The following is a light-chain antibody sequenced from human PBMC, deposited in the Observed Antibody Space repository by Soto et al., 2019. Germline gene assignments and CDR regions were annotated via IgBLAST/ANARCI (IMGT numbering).Light chain of an antibody. J-gene: IGKJ1*01. CDR2: AAS. CDR1: QSISSY. V-gene: IGKV1-39*01. CDR3: QQSYSTPPT. Sequence: FHMTQSPSTLSASLGDIVTITFRASQSISSYLNWYQQKPGKAPKLLIYAASSLQSGVPSRFSGSGSGTDFTLTISSLQPEDFATYYCQQSYSTPPTFGQGTKVDIK.